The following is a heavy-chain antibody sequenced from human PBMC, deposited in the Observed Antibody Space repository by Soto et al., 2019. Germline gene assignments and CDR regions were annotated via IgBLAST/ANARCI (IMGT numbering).Heavy chain of an antibody. CDR3: TTVGRLP. V-gene: IGHV3-15*01. CDR2: IKSQTDGGTI. Sequence: EVQLVESGGGLVKPGGSLRLSCAASGFTFGNAWMSWVRQSPGKGLEWVGRIKSQTDGGTIEYAAPVKGRFTVSRDDSKSTLYLQMNGLKTEDTAVYYCTTVGRLPWGQGTQVTVSS. D-gene: IGHD1-26*01. J-gene: IGHJ5*02. CDR1: GFTFGNAW.